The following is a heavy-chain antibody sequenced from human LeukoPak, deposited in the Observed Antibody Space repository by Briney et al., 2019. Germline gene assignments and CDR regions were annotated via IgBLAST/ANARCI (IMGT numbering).Heavy chain of an antibody. J-gene: IGHJ5*02. CDR2: ISSSSYI. V-gene: IGHV3-21*01. D-gene: IGHD2/OR15-2a*01. Sequence: GGSLRLSCAASGFTFSSYSMNWVRQAPGKGLEWVSSISSSSYIYYADSVKGRFTISRDNAKNSLYLQMNSLRAEDTAVYYCARDLFQKGNWFDPWGQGTLVTVSS. CDR1: GFTFSSYS. CDR3: ARDLFQKGNWFDP.